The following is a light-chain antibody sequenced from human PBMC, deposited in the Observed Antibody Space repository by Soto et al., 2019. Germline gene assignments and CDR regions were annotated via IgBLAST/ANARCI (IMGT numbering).Light chain of an antibody. V-gene: IGKV3-20*01. J-gene: IGKJ1*01. CDR2: GAS. CDR3: QQYGDSPDTDRWT. Sequence: EIVLTQSPGTLSLSPGERASLFCRASQSVRSSSLAWYQQKRGQPPRLLIYGASSRATGIPDRFSGSGSGTYFTFTISRLEPEDFAVYFCQQYGDSPDTDRWTFGQGTKVEIK. CDR1: QSVRSSS.